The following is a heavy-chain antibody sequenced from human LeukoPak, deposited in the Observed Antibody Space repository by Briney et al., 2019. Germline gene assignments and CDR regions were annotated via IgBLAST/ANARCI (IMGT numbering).Heavy chain of an antibody. CDR3: ARDLILGVVIMFWFDP. CDR2: ISYDGSNK. CDR1: GFTFSSYA. D-gene: IGHD3-3*01. Sequence: GGSLRLSCAASGFTFSSYAMHWVRQAPGKGLEWVAVISYDGSNKYYADSVKGRFTISRDNSKNTLYLQMNSLRAEDTAVYYCARDLILGVVIMFWFDPWGQGTLVTVSS. V-gene: IGHV3-30-3*01. J-gene: IGHJ5*02.